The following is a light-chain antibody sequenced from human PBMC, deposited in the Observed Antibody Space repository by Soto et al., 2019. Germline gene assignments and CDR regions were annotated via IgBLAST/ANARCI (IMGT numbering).Light chain of an antibody. CDR1: QSISLS. Sequence: EIVLTQSPATLSLSPGERATLSCRASQSISLSLAWYQQKPGQAPRLLIYDASTRATGIPARFSGSGSGTDFTLTISSLEPEDVAVYYCQQRTNWPPWTFGQGTKVEVK. J-gene: IGKJ1*01. CDR2: DAS. CDR3: QQRTNWPPWT. V-gene: IGKV3-11*01.